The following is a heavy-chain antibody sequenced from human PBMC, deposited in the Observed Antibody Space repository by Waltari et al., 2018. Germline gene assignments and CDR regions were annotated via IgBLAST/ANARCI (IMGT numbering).Heavy chain of an antibody. J-gene: IGHJ6*02. Sequence: QVQLQQWGAGLLKPSETLSLTCAVYGGSFSGYYWSWIRQPPGKGLEWIGEINHSGSTKYNPSLKSRVTRSVDTAKNQFSLKLSSVTAADTAVYYCARLPPLPYYYDSSGYYYVRAYYGMDVWGQGTTVTVSS. D-gene: IGHD3-22*01. CDR1: GGSFSGYY. CDR3: ARLPPLPYYYDSSGYYYVRAYYGMDV. V-gene: IGHV4-34*01. CDR2: INHSGST.